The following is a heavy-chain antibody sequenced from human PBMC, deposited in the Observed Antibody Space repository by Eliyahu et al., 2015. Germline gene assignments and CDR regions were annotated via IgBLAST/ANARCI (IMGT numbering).Heavy chain of an antibody. CDR1: GYPFTGXY. Sequence: QVQLVQSGAEVKKPGASVKVXCKASGYPFTGXYMHWVRQAPGQGLEWMGWINPNSGGTNYAQKFQGRVTMTRDTSISTAYMELSRLRSDDTAVYYCARGDIVVVPAAIGPYGMDVWGQGTTVTVSS. CDR2: INPNSGGT. CDR3: ARGDIVVVPAAIGPYGMDV. J-gene: IGHJ6*02. D-gene: IGHD2-2*01. V-gene: IGHV1-2*02.